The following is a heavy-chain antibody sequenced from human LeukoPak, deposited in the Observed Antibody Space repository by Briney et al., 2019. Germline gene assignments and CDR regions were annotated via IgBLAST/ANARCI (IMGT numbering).Heavy chain of an antibody. J-gene: IGHJ4*02. V-gene: IGHV2-5*01. CDR1: DFSLSTPGLG. CDR3: AHPVVTIDWRSYFDY. D-gene: IGHD3-9*01. CDR2: MYYNDDK. Sequence: SGPTLVSPTQTLTLTCTFSDFSLSTPGLGVGWIRQPPGKTLEWLAFMYYNDDKRYSPSQRTRLTITTDTSKNQVVLAMTNMDPVDTATYYCAHPVVTIDWRSYFDYWGQGALVTVSS.